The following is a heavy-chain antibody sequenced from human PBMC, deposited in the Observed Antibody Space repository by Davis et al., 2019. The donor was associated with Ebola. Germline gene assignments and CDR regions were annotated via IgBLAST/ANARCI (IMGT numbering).Heavy chain of an antibody. Sequence: GESLKISCKGSGYSFTTYWIGWVRQMPGKGLEWMGIIYPGDSDTRYSPSFQGQVTISVDKSFSTAYLQWSGLKASDTAMYYCARDSSWYTGFDYWGQGTLVTVSS. D-gene: IGHD6-13*01. CDR1: GYSFTTYW. J-gene: IGHJ4*02. CDR2: IYPGDSDT. CDR3: ARDSSWYTGFDY. V-gene: IGHV5-51*01.